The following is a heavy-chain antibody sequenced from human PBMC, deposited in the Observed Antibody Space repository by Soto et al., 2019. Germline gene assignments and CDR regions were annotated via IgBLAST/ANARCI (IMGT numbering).Heavy chain of an antibody. Sequence: SETLPLTCTFSGGSISSGGYYLSWIRQHPGKGLEWIGYIHYSGSTYYNPSLKSRVTISVDTSKNQFSLKLSSVTAADTAVYYCARVGPLWSTLDYWGQGTLVTVSS. CDR2: IHYSGST. CDR1: GGSISSGGYY. D-gene: IGHD3-3*01. CDR3: ARVGPLWSTLDY. V-gene: IGHV4-30-4*08. J-gene: IGHJ4*02.